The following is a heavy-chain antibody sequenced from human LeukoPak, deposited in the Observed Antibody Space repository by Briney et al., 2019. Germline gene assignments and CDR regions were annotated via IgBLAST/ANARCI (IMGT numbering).Heavy chain of an antibody. V-gene: IGHV3-15*01. Sequence: GGSLRLSCAVSGFTFSKAWMSWVRQAPGKGLEWVGRIKSKTDGGTTDYAAPVKGRFTISRDDSKNTLYLQMNSLKTEDTAVYYCTTLRLASSPAYYYGMDVWGQGTTVTVSS. D-gene: IGHD3-22*01. CDR3: TTLRLASSPAYYYGMDV. J-gene: IGHJ6*02. CDR1: GFTFSKAW. CDR2: IKSKTDGGTT.